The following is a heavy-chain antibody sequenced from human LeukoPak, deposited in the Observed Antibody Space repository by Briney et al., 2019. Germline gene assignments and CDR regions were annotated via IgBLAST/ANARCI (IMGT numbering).Heavy chain of an antibody. CDR2: INPNSGGT. J-gene: IGHJ4*02. Sequence: ASVKVSCKASGYTFTGYYIHWVRQAPGQGLEWMGWINPNSGGTNYAQKFQGRVTMTRDTSISTAYMELSRLRSDDTAVYYCAKVQRPRVMFTDPFDYWGLGTLVTVSS. D-gene: IGHD2-21*01. V-gene: IGHV1-2*02. CDR3: AKVQRPRVMFTDPFDY. CDR1: GYTFTGYY.